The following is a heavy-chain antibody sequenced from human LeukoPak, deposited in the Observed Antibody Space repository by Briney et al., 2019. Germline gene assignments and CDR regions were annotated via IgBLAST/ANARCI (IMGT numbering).Heavy chain of an antibody. Sequence: SETLSLTCAVSGYSISSGYYWGWIRQPPGKGLEWIGSIYHSGSTYYNPSLKSRVTISVDTSKDQFSLKLSSVTAADTAVYYCARDRDGYNRNFDYWGQGTLVTVSS. CDR2: IYHSGST. J-gene: IGHJ4*02. D-gene: IGHD5-24*01. CDR1: GYSISSGYY. CDR3: ARDRDGYNRNFDY. V-gene: IGHV4-38-2*02.